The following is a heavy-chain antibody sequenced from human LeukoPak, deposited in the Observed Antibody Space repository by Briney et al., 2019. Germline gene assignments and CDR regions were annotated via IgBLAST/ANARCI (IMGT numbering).Heavy chain of an antibody. J-gene: IGHJ4*02. Sequence: GGSLRLSCAASGFTFSSYWMHWVRQAPGKGLEWVSYISSSSTIYYADSVKGRFTISRDNSKNTVYLQMNSLRAEDTAVYYCAKHGLPLVVISAPLDYWGQGTLVTVAS. CDR1: GFTFSSYW. CDR3: AKHGLPLVVISAPLDY. D-gene: IGHD2-15*01. CDR2: ISSSSTI. V-gene: IGHV3-48*01.